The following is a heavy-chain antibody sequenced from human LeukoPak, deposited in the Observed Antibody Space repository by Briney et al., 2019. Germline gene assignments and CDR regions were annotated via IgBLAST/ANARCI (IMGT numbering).Heavy chain of an antibody. V-gene: IGHV3-48*01. D-gene: IGHD3-10*01. CDR2: ISSSSSTI. Sequence: GGSLRLSCAASGFTFSIYSMNWVRQAPGKGLEWVSYISSSSSTIYYADSVKGRFTISRDNAKNSLYLQMSSLRAEDTAVYYCARDVYGSGKNWFDPWGQGTLVTVSS. CDR3: ARDVYGSGKNWFDP. J-gene: IGHJ5*02. CDR1: GFTFSIYS.